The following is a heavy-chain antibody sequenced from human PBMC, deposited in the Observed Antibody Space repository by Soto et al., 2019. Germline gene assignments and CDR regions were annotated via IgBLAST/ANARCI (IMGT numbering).Heavy chain of an antibody. Sequence: SETLSLTCTVSGGSISSYYWSWIRQPPGEGLEWIGYIYYSGSTNYNPSLKSRATISVDTSKNQFSLKLSSVTAADTAVYYCARGSPIFGVVIIGWFDPWGQGTLVTVSS. CDR1: GGSISSYY. V-gene: IGHV4-59*12. J-gene: IGHJ5*02. D-gene: IGHD3-3*01. CDR2: IYYSGST. CDR3: ARGSPIFGVVIIGWFDP.